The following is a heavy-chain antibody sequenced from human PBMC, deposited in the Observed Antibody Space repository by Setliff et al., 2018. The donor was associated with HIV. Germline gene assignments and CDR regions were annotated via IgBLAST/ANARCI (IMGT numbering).Heavy chain of an antibody. CDR3: ARDRGVPAAIPRKNWFDP. CDR1: GGSISSHY. CDR2: IYYSGST. J-gene: IGHJ5*02. Sequence: KPSETLSLTCTVSGGSISSHYWSWIRQPPGKGLEWIGSIYYSGSTDYNPSLKSRVTISVDTSKNQFSLKLSSVTAADTAVYYCARDRGVPAAIPRKNWFDPWGQGTLVTVSS. V-gene: IGHV4-59*11. D-gene: IGHD2-2*02.